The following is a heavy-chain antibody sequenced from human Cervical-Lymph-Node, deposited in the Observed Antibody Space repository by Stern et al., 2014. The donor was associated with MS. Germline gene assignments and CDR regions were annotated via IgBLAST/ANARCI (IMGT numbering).Heavy chain of an antibody. CDR3: ARGGGLVGYFDY. CDR2: ITPVFGTT. V-gene: IGHV1-69*06. Sequence: QVQLVQSGAEVKKPGSSVKVSCKASGDTFSSYAIHWVRQVPGQGLEWMGGITPVFGTTNYAQKFQGRVTITADKSTNTAYMELMTLRSEDTAVYYCARGGGLVGYFDYWGQGTLVSVSS. CDR1: GDTFSSYA. D-gene: IGHD1-26*01. J-gene: IGHJ4*02.